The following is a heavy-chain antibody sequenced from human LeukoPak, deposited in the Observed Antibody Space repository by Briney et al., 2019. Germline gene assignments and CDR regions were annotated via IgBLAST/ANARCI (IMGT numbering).Heavy chain of an antibody. J-gene: IGHJ6*02. CDR3: ARDQGNDAPMDV. CDR2: IYSGDNT. Sequence: GGSLRLSCAASGFTVSSNYMSWVRQAPGKGLEWVSVIYSGDNTYYADSVKGRFTISRDISKNTLYLQMNSLRAEDTAVYYCARDQGNDAPMDVWGQGTTVTVSS. V-gene: IGHV3-66*01. D-gene: IGHD1-1*01. CDR1: GFTVSSNY.